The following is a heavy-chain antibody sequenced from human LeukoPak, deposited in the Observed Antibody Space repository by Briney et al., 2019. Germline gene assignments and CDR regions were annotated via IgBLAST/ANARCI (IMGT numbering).Heavy chain of an antibody. D-gene: IGHD1-20*01. V-gene: IGHV3-72*01. CDR2: TRNKANSYTT. J-gene: IGHJ4*02. CDR3: AGGRGYNWNYFDY. Sequence: GGSLRLSCAASGFIFSDHYMDWVRQAPGKGLEWVARTRNKANSYTTEYAASVKGRFTVSRDDSKNSVYLQMNSLKTEDTAVYYCAGGRGYNWNYFDYWGQGTLVTVPS. CDR1: GFIFSDHY.